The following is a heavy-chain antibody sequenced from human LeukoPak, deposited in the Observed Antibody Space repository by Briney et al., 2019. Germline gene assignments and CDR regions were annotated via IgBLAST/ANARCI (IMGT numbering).Heavy chain of an antibody. CDR2: LYYTGSA. V-gene: IGHV4-39*01. CDR1: GGTIISAAYY. Sequence: SETLSLTCTVSGGTIISAAYYWAWIRPSPGQGLEWTGGLYYTGSAYYNPSLKGRVTIFVDTTKKQFSLKLTSVTAGDTAVYYCARQGGSPDWFDPWGQGTLVTVSS. J-gene: IGHJ5*02. D-gene: IGHD1-26*01. CDR3: ARQGGSPDWFDP.